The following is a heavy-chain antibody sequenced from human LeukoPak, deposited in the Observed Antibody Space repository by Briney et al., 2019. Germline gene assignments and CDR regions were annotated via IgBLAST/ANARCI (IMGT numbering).Heavy chain of an antibody. V-gene: IGHV3-30*02. Sequence: PGGSLRLSCAASGFSFSSYGMHWVRQAPGKGLEWVAFIRYDGSNIYYADSVKGRFTISRDNSKNTLYLQMNSLRAEDTAVYYCAKDDYCSRTSCYTGGGAWNWFDPWGQGTLVTVSS. CDR3: AKDDYCSRTSCYTGGGAWNWFDP. D-gene: IGHD2-2*02. J-gene: IGHJ5*02. CDR1: GFSFSSYG. CDR2: IRYDGSNI.